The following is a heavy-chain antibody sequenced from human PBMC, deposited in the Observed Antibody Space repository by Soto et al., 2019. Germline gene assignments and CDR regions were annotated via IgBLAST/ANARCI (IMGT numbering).Heavy chain of an antibody. CDR3: ARQDYYYYGMDV. V-gene: IGHV5-10-1*01. CDR2: IDPSDSYT. J-gene: IGHJ6*02. CDR1: GYSFTSYW. Sequence: GESLKISCNGSGYSFTSYWISWVRQMPGKGLEWMGRIDPSDSYTNYSPSFQGHVTISADKSISTAYLQWSSLKASDTAMYYCARQDYYYYGMDVWGQGTTVTVSS.